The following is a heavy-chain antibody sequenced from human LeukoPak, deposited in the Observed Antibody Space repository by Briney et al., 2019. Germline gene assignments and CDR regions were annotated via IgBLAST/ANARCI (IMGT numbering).Heavy chain of an antibody. J-gene: IGHJ5*02. CDR3: ARGQENYYDKFDP. D-gene: IGHD3-22*01. CDR2: IYYSGST. V-gene: IGHV4-59*01. Sequence: SSETLSLTCTVSGGSISSYYWSWIRQPPGKGLEWIGYIYYSGSTNYNPSLKSRVTISVDTSKNQFSLKLSSVTAADTAVYYCARGQENYYDKFDPWGQGTLVTVSS. CDR1: GGSISSYY.